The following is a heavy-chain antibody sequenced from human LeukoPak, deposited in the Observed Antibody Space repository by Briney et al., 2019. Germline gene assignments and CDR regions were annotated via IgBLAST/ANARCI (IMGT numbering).Heavy chain of an antibody. CDR1: GFTVSNNY. CDR3: AKESSGGWYFDY. CDR2: IRYDGSNK. J-gene: IGHJ4*02. V-gene: IGHV3-30*02. D-gene: IGHD6-19*01. Sequence: GGSLRLSCVVFGFTVSNNYMNWVRQAPGKGLEWVAFIRYDGSNKYYADSVKGRFTISRDNSKNTLYLQMNSLRAEDTAVYYCAKESSGGWYFDYWGQGTLVTVSS.